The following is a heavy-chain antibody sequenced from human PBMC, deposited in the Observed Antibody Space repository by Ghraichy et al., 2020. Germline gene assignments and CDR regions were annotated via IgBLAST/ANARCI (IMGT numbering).Heavy chain of an antibody. CDR1: GFTFSNYS. D-gene: IGHD6-13*01. V-gene: IGHV3-21*01. Sequence: GGSLRLSCAASGFTFSNYSMNWVRQAPGKGLEWVSSISTSSLYIFYADSVKGRFTISRDNAKNSMFLEMNSLRGDDTAVYYCARDVAVPRIADYGMDVLGQGPTVTLSS. J-gene: IGHJ6*01. CDR3: ARDVAVPRIADYGMDV. CDR2: ISTSSLYI.